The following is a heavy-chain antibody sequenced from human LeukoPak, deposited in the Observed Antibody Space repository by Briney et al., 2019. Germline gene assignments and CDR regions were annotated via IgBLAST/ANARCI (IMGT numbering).Heavy chain of an antibody. D-gene: IGHD6-19*01. CDR3: ARTSHNGWGLGY. CDR1: GGSFSGYY. CDR2: INHSGST. J-gene: IGHJ4*02. Sequence: SETLSLSCAVYGGSFSGYYWSWIRQPPGKGLEWIGEINHSGSTNYNPSLKSRVTISVDTSKNQFSLKLSSVTAADTAVYYCARTSHNGWGLGYWGQGTLVTVSS. V-gene: IGHV4-34*01.